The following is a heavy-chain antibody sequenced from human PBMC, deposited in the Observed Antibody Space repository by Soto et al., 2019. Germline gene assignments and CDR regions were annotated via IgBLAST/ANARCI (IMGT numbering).Heavy chain of an antibody. CDR1: GFTFSDYY. Sequence: GGSLRLSCAASGFTFSDYYMSWIRQAPGKGLEWVSYISSSGSTIYYADSVKGRFTISRDNAKNSLYLQMNSLRAEDTAVYYCARDPETTVTTGAFDIWGQGTMVTVSS. D-gene: IGHD4-17*01. CDR2: ISSSGSTI. V-gene: IGHV3-11*01. J-gene: IGHJ3*02. CDR3: ARDPETTVTTGAFDI.